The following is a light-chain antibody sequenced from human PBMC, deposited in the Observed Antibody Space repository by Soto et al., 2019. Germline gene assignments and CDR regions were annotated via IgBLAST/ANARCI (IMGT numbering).Light chain of an antibody. Sequence: QSALTQPPSVSGSPGQSVTISCTGTSSDVGSYNRVSWYQQPPGTAPKLMIYEVSNRPSGVPDRFSGSKSGNTASLTISGRQAEDEADYYCSLYTSSSTPHVVFGGGTKLTVL. CDR3: SLYTSSSTPHVV. CDR1: SSDVGSYNR. V-gene: IGLV2-18*01. J-gene: IGLJ2*01. CDR2: EVS.